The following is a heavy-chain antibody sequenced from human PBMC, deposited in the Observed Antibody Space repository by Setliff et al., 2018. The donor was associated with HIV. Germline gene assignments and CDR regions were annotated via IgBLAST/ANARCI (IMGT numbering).Heavy chain of an antibody. CDR1: GDSINNYY. CDR3: ARGLATSSRSSLVY. J-gene: IGHJ4*02. D-gene: IGHD6-6*01. V-gene: IGHV4-59*01. CDR2: IYHSGGT. Sequence: SETLSLTCTVSGDSINNYYWTWIRQPPGKGLEWIGYIYHSGGTKYNPSLESRVTISVDTPKKHFSLNLSSVTAADTAVYYCARGLATSSRSSLVYWGQGILVTVSS.